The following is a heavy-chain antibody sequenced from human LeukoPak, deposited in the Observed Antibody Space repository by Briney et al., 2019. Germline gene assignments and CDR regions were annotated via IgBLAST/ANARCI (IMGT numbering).Heavy chain of an antibody. J-gene: IGHJ6*03. Sequence: SETLSLTCTVSGGSISSYYWSWIRQPPGKGLEWIGYIYYSGSTNYNPSLKSRVTISVDTSKNQFSLQLNSVTPEDTAVYYCARWSPPSTTGTTSYYYYYMDVWGKGTTVTVSS. CDR2: IYYSGST. CDR1: GGSISSYY. V-gene: IGHV4-59*12. CDR3: ARWSPPSTTGTTSYYYYYMDV. D-gene: IGHD1-1*01.